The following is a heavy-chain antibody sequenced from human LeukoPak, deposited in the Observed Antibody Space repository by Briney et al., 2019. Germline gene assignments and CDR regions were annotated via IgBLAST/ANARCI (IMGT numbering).Heavy chain of an antibody. V-gene: IGHV3-21*04. J-gene: IGHJ6*02. Sequence: GGSLRLSCAASGFTFSSYSMNWVRQAPGKGLEWVAFISSSSAYISYADSVKGRFTISRDNAKNSLYLQMNSLRAEDTAVYYCAREGIVDSSGWYLPIPNYYYYGMDVWGQGTTVTVSS. CDR2: ISSSSAYI. CDR1: GFTFSSYS. CDR3: AREGIVDSSGWYLPIPNYYYYGMDV. D-gene: IGHD6-19*01.